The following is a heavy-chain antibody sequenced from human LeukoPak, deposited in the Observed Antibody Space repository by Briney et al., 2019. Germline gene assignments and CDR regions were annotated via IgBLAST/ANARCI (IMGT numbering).Heavy chain of an antibody. Sequence: GGSLRLSCAASGFTFSHYGMHWVRQAPGRGLEWVAVISYDGSNKYYADSVKGRFTISRDNSKNTLYLQMNSLRAEDTAVYYCAKCAVYYDFWSGYWASRGDYMDVWGKGTTVTVSS. CDR2: ISYDGSNK. V-gene: IGHV3-30-3*02. CDR3: AKCAVYYDFWSGYWASRGDYMDV. D-gene: IGHD3-3*01. CDR1: GFTFSHYG. J-gene: IGHJ6*03.